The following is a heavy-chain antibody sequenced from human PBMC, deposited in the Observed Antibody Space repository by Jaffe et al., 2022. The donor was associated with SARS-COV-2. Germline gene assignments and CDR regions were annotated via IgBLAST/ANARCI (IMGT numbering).Heavy chain of an antibody. J-gene: IGHJ5*02. CDR3: ARARQNHYDILTGYSNWFDP. Sequence: QVQLQESGPGLVKPSETLSLTCTVSGYSVSGDYNWGWIRQPPGKGLEWIGSIYHGGNTYYNVSLKSRVTISIDTSKNQLSLRLTSVTAADMAVYYCARARQNHYDILTGYSNWFDPWGQGTLVTVSS. CDR2: IYHGGNT. V-gene: IGHV4-38-2*02. D-gene: IGHD3-9*01. CDR1: GYSVSGDYN.